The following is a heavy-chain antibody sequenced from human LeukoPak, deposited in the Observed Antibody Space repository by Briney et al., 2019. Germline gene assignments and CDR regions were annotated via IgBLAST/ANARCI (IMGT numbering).Heavy chain of an antibody. V-gene: IGHV4-59*01. J-gene: IGHJ4*02. Sequence: SETLSLTCTASGGSISSYYWSWIRQPPGKGLEWIGYIYYSGSTNYNPSLKSRVTISVDTSKNLFSLKLSSVTAADTAVYYCAREARVTYDILTGYFDYWGQGTLVTVSS. D-gene: IGHD3-9*01. CDR1: GGSISSYY. CDR3: AREARVTYDILTGYFDY. CDR2: IYYSGST.